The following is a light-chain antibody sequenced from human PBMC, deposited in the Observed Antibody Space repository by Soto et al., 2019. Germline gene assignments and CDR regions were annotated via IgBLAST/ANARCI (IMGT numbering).Light chain of an antibody. V-gene: IGLV2-8*01. J-gene: IGLJ1*01. CDR1: SSDVGGYNY. CDR2: EVS. Sequence: QSVLTKPPSASGSPGQSVTISCTGTSSDVGGYNYVSWYQQHPGKAPKLMIYEVSKRPSGVPDRFSGSKSGNTASLTVSGLQAEDEADYYCSSYAGSNNLEVFGTGTKVTVL. CDR3: SSYAGSNNLEV.